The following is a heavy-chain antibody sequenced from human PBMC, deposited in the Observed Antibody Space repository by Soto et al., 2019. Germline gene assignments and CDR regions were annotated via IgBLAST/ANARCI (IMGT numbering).Heavy chain of an antibody. Sequence: QVQLQESGPGLVRPSQTLSLTCTVSGGSISSDHYHCTWIRQTPGQGLERIGYIHYSGSVYYNTCLQSRVTMSVDTSKNLFSLKLSSVTAADTAVYFCVREDDGGDRDYYGLDVWGKGTTVTVSS. CDR2: IHYSGSV. CDR3: VREDDGGDRDYYGLDV. J-gene: IGHJ6*04. D-gene: IGHD4-17*01. CDR1: GGSISSDHYH. V-gene: IGHV4-30-4*01.